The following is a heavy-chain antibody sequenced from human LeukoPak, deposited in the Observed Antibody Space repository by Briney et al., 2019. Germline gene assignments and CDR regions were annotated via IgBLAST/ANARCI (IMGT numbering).Heavy chain of an antibody. CDR2: ISGSGGST. Sequence: GGSLRLSCAASGFTFSSYAMSWVRQAPGKGLEWVSAISGSGGSTYYADSVKGRFTISRDNAKNSLYLQMNSLRAEDTAVYYCASFMTTVTTGPPEGVEFYYHYYGMDVWGQGTTVTVSS. J-gene: IGHJ6*02. D-gene: IGHD4-17*01. V-gene: IGHV3-23*01. CDR1: GFTFSSYA. CDR3: ASFMTTVTTGPPEGVEFYYHYYGMDV.